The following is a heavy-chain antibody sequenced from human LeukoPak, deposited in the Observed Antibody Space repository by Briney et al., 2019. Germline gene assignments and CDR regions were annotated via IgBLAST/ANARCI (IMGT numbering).Heavy chain of an antibody. Sequence: PGGSLRLSCAASGFTFSAYLMSWVRQAPGKGLEWVANIKQDGSEKYYVDSVKGRFTISRDNAKNSLYLQMNSLRAEDTAMYYCARDSPIPYWGQGTLVTVSS. D-gene: IGHD2-2*02. CDR2: IKQDGSEK. V-gene: IGHV3-7*03. J-gene: IGHJ4*02. CDR3: ARDSPIPY. CDR1: GFTFSAYL.